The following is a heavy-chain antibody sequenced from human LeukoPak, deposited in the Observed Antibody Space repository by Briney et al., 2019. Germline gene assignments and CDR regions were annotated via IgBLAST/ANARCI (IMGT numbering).Heavy chain of an antibody. CDR2: ISGSGGST. V-gene: IGHV3-23*01. J-gene: IGHJ1*01. Sequence: PGGSLRLSRAASGFTFSSYAMSWVRQAPGKGLEWVSAISGSGGSTYYADSVKGRFTISRDNSKNTLYLQMNSLRAEDTAVYYCAKDQYYYDGSGTEHWGQGTLVTVSS. D-gene: IGHD3-22*01. CDR3: AKDQYYYDGSGTEH. CDR1: GFTFSSYA.